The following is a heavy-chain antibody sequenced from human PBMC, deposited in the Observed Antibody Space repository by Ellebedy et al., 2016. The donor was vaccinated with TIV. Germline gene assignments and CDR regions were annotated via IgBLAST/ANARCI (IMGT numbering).Heavy chain of an antibody. CDR1: GGSISSYY. CDR3: ARAHLLWFGEPAYGMDV. D-gene: IGHD3-10*01. Sequence: MPSETLSLTCTVSGGSISSYYWSWIRPPPGKGLEWIGYIYYSGSTNYNPSLKSRVTTAVDTSKNQFSLKLSSVTAADTAVYYCARAHLLWFGEPAYGMDVWGQGTTVTVSS. V-gene: IGHV4-59*08. CDR2: IYYSGST. J-gene: IGHJ6*02.